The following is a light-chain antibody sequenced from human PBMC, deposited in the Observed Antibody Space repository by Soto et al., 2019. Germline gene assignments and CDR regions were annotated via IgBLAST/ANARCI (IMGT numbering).Light chain of an antibody. Sequence: QSVLTQPASVSGSPGQSITISCTGSSSDIGGYNYVSWYQQHPGKAPKLLIYDVSYRPSGISDRFSGSKSGNTASLTISGLQPDDEADYYCSSYGASSTLLGGGTKVTVL. V-gene: IGLV2-14*03. J-gene: IGLJ2*01. CDR3: SSYGASSTL. CDR1: SSDIGGYNY. CDR2: DVS.